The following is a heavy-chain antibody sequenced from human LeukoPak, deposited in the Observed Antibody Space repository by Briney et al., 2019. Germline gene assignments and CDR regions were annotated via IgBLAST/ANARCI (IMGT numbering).Heavy chain of an antibody. V-gene: IGHV3-7*01. CDR1: GFTFSSYG. D-gene: IGHD4-23*01. J-gene: IGHJ4*02. CDR3: ARDLGKIGGNSSPFDY. CDR2: IKQDGNEK. Sequence: GGSLRLSCAASGFTFSSYGMHWVRRAPGKGLEWVANIKQDGNEKYYLDSVRGRFTISRDNAKNSLYLQMNSLRAEDTAVYYCARDLGKIGGNSSPFDYWGQGTLVTVSS.